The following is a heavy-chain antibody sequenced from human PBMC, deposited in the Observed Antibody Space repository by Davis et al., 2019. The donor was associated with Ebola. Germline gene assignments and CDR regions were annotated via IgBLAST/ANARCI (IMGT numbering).Heavy chain of an antibody. CDR2: IYHSGST. CDR3: ARVSLRYSSSWRRVNWFDP. V-gene: IGHV4-30-2*01. Sequence: MPSETLSLTCTVSGGSVSSGSYYWSWIRQPPGKGLEWIGYIYHSGSTYYNPSLKSRVTISVDRSKNQFSLKLSSVTAADTAMYYCARVSLRYSSSWRRVNWFDPWGQGTLVTVSS. J-gene: IGHJ5*02. D-gene: IGHD6-13*01. CDR1: GGSVSSGSYY.